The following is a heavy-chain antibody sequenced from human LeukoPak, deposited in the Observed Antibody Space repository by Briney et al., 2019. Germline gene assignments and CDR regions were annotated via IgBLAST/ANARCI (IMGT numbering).Heavy chain of an antibody. D-gene: IGHD3-10*01. V-gene: IGHV1-18*01. J-gene: IGHJ4*02. Sequence: VASVKVSCKASGYTFTSYGISWVRQAPGQGLEWMGWIIAYNGNTNYAQKLQGRVTVTTDTSTSTAYMELRSLRSDDTAVYYCARLFDYYGSGSYYNPFDYWGQGTLVTVSS. CDR3: ARLFDYYGSGSYYNPFDY. CDR1: GYTFTSYG. CDR2: IIAYNGNT.